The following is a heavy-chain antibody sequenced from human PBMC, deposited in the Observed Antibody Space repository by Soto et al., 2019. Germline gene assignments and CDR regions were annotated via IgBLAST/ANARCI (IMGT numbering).Heavy chain of an antibody. V-gene: IGHV5-51*01. CDR2: IYPGDSDT. Sequence: GEYLKISCKGSGYSFTSYWIGWVRQLPGKGLEWMGIIYPGDSDTRYSPSFQGQVTISADKSISTAYLQWSSLKASDTAMYYCARLSASGLGYSRPLGSGMDVWGQGITVTVSS. CDR1: GYSFTSYW. J-gene: IGHJ6*02. CDR3: ARLSASGLGYSRPLGSGMDV. D-gene: IGHD5-12*01.